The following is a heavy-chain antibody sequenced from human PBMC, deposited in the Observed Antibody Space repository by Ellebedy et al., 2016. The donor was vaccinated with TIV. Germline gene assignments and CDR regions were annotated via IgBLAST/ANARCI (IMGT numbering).Heavy chain of an antibody. Sequence: SGPTLVKPTPTLTLTCTFSVFSLSTSGMCVIWIRQPPGKTLEWLALIDWDDDKYYSTSLKTRLTISKDTSKNQVVLTMTNMDPVDTATYYCARIRVVTAIRYYYYGMDVWGQGTTVTVSS. V-gene: IGHV2-70*01. J-gene: IGHJ6*02. CDR1: VFSLSTSGMC. CDR2: IDWDDDK. D-gene: IGHD2-21*02. CDR3: ARIRVVTAIRYYYYGMDV.